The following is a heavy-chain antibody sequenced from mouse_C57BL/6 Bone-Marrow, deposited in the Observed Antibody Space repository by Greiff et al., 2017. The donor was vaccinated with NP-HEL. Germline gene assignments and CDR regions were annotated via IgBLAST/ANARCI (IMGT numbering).Heavy chain of an antibody. CDR2: INPSSGYT. V-gene: IGHV1-4*01. CDR3: AREGELGRYFDV. Sequence: VQRVESGAELARPGASVKMSCKASGYTFTSYTMHWVKQRPGQGLEWIGYINPSSGYTKYNQKFKDKATLTADKSSSTAYMQLSSLTSEDSAVYYCAREGELGRYFDVWGTGTTVTVSS. J-gene: IGHJ1*03. CDR1: GYTFTSYT. D-gene: IGHD4-1*01.